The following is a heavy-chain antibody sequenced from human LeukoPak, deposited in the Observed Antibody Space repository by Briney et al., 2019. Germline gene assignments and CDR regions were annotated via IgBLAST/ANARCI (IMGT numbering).Heavy chain of an antibody. CDR2: ISSDGVSH. V-gene: IGHV3-30-3*01. CDR3: ARDPMADFDY. CDR1: GFTVSSNY. J-gene: IGHJ4*02. Sequence: PGGSLRLSCAASGFTVSSNYMSWVRQAPGKGPEWVAVISSDGVSHYYADSVKGRFTISRDNSKNTLYLQMYSLRAEDTAVYYCARDPMADFDYWGQGTLVTVSS. D-gene: IGHD2-8*01.